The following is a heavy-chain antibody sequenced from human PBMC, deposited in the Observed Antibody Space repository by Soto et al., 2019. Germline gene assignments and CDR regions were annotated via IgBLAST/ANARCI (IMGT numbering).Heavy chain of an antibody. V-gene: IGHV3-11*05. Sequence: QVQLVESGGGLVRPGGSLRLSCEASGFTFRDYYMTWFRQAPGKGLEWLSYIDSSTKYTNYADSVKGRFTISRDNAKNSLYLQMNILRAVDTAVYYCAREYYYTMDVWGPGTMVTVSS. CDR1: GFTFRDYY. CDR3: AREYYYTMDV. CDR2: IDSSTKYT. J-gene: IGHJ6*02.